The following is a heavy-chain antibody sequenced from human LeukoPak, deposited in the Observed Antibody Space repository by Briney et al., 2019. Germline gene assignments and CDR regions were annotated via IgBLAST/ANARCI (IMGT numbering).Heavy chain of an antibody. CDR2: ISAYNGNT. V-gene: IGHV1-18*01. CDR1: GYTFTSYG. J-gene: IGHJ4*02. Sequence: EASVKVSCKASGYTFTSYGISWVRQAPGQGLEWMGWISAYNGNTNYAQKLQGRVTMTTDTSTSTAYMELRSLRSDDTAVYYCARDRGWELRQYYFDYWGQGTLVTVSS. CDR3: ARDRGWELRQYYFDY. D-gene: IGHD1-26*01.